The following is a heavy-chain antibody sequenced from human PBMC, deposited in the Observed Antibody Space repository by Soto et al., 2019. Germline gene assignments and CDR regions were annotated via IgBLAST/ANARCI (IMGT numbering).Heavy chain of an antibody. V-gene: IGHV3-7*03. CDR1: GFTFSNFW. CDR2: MNEDGSET. CDR3: ARDLSTGRRGGWYMSGLDV. J-gene: IGHJ6*02. D-gene: IGHD6-19*01. Sequence: EVQLVESGGGLVQPGGSLRLSCAASGFTFSNFWMSWVRQAPGKGLEWVANMNEDGSETYYVDSVKSRFTVSRDNAKNSLFLQMNYLRAEDTAVYFCARDLSTGRRGGWYMSGLDVWGQGTTVTVSS.